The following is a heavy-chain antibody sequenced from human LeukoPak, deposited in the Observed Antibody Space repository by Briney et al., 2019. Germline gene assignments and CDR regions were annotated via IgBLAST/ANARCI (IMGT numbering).Heavy chain of an antibody. CDR3: AGRVLDCSSTSCYTGYAFVI. V-gene: IGHV4-38-2*01. CDR1: GYSISSGYY. CDR2: IYHSGST. Sequence: SETLSLTCAVSGYSISSGYYWGWIRQPPGKGLEWIGSIYHSGSTYYNPSLKSRVTISVDTSKNQFSLKLSSVTAADTAVYYCAGRVLDCSSTSCYTGYAFVIWGQGTMVTVSS. D-gene: IGHD2-2*02. J-gene: IGHJ3*02.